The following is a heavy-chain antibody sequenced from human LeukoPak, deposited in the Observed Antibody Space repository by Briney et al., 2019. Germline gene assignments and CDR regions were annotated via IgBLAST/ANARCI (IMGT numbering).Heavy chain of an antibody. CDR2: ISYDGSNK. CDR3: AAEYSGSYYVGFDFDF. CDR1: GFTFSSYG. V-gene: IGHV3-30*03. J-gene: IGHJ4*02. D-gene: IGHD1-26*01. Sequence: GGSLRLSCAASGFTFSSYGMHWVRQAPGKGLEWGVVISYDGSNKYYVDSVKGRFTISRDNSKNTLYLQMNRLRDKGTAWYYCAAEYSGSYYVGFDFDFWGQGTLVSVSS.